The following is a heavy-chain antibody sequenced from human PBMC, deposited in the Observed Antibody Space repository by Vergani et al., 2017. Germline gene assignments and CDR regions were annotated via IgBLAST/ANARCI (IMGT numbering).Heavy chain of an antibody. D-gene: IGHD6-13*01. CDR1: GYTFTDYY. V-gene: IGHV1-2*02. CDR2: INPNNGGT. J-gene: IGHJ6*02. Sequence: QVQLVQSGAEVKKPGASVKVSCKASGYTFTDYYMHWARQAPGQGLEWMGWINPNNGGTKYAQKFQGRVTMTRDPAIRKAYMELSRLKSDDTAVYYCARVWGDTLSSPMFDYYGMDVWGQGTTVTVSS. CDR3: ARVWGDTLSSPMFDYYGMDV.